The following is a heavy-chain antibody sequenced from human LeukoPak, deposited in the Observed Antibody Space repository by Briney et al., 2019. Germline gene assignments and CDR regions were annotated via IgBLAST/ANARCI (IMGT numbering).Heavy chain of an antibody. Sequence: GASVKVSCKASGGTFSRSGISWVRQAPGQGLEWMGGITPMFGTANYAQKFQGRVTITADESTSTAYLELTSLRSEDTAIHYCARDAAIFDSSGYYFLWWGQGALVTVSS. D-gene: IGHD3-22*01. V-gene: IGHV1-69*13. CDR1: GGTFSRSG. J-gene: IGHJ4*02. CDR3: ARDAAIFDSSGYYFLW. CDR2: ITPMFGTA.